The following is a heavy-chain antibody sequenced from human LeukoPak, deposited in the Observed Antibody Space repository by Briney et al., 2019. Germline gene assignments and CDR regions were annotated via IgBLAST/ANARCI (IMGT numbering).Heavy chain of an antibody. J-gene: IGHJ4*02. Sequence: GGSLRLSCAASGFNFNICAMAWVRQAPGKGLQWVSGISGGGSTFYADSVKGRFTISRDNSNNTLYLQMNSLRAEDTAVYYCAKDPETIFGITMSNWGQGTLVTVSS. D-gene: IGHD3-3*01. CDR1: GFNFNICA. CDR2: ISGGGST. V-gene: IGHV3-23*01. CDR3: AKDPETIFGITMSN.